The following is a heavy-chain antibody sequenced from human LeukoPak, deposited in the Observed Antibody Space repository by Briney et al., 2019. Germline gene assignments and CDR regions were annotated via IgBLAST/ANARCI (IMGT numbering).Heavy chain of an antibody. CDR1: GYTFTGYY. J-gene: IGHJ4*02. Sequence: ASVKVSCKASGYTFTGYYMHWVRQAPGQGLEWMGWINPNSGGTNYAQKFQGRVTMTRDTSISTAYMELSRLRSDDTAVYYCARDHGRGYYFDCWGQGTLVTVSS. CDR2: INPNSGGT. V-gene: IGHV1-2*02. CDR3: ARDHGRGYYFDC. D-gene: IGHD3-10*01.